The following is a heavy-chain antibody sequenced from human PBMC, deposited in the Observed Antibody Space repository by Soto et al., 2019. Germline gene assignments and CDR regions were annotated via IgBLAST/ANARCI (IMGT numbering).Heavy chain of an antibody. V-gene: IGHV1-69*02. CDR3: AIPDSAYDLNWFDP. CDR1: GGTFSSYT. Sequence: SVKVSCKASGGTFSSYTISWVRQAPGQGLEWMGRIIPILGIANYAQKFQDRVTITADKSTSTAYMELSSLRSEDTAVYYCAIPDSAYDLNWFDPWGQGTLVTVSS. CDR2: IIPILGIA. J-gene: IGHJ5*02. D-gene: IGHD5-12*01.